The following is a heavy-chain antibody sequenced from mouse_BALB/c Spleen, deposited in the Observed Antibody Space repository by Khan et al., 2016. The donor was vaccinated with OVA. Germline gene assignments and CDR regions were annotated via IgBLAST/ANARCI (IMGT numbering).Heavy chain of an antibody. J-gene: IGHJ2*01. V-gene: IGHV1-7*01. Sequence: QVQLKESGAELAKPGASVKMSCKASGYTFTTYWMHWVKQRPGQGLEWIGYINPTSGYTYYNDKFKDRATLSADKSSSTAYMQLSSLTSEDSAVCYSTRDRIDYWGQGTTLTVSS. CDR3: TRDRIDY. CDR2: INPTSGYT. CDR1: GYTFTTYW.